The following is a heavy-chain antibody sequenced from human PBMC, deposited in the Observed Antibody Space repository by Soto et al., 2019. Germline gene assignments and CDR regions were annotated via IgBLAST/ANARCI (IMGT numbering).Heavy chain of an antibody. CDR1: GFTFSSYA. CDR3: ARYCSGGSCYPTYYALDV. CDR2: TWYDGSKA. D-gene: IGHD2-15*01. Sequence: GGSLRLSCAASGFTFSSYAMHWVRQAPGKGLEWVALTWYDGSKAYYAEPVKGRFTISRDNSKNTLYLQMNSLRAEDTAVYYCARYCSGGSCYPTYYALDVWGQGTTVTVSS. J-gene: IGHJ6*02. V-gene: IGHV3-33*08.